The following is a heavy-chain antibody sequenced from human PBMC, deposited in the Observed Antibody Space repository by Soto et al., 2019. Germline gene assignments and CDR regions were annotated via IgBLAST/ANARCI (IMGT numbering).Heavy chain of an antibody. Sequence: QITLKESGPTLVKPTQTLTLTCTFSGFSLSTSGVGVGWIRQPPGKALEWLALIYWDDDKRYSPSLKSRLTITKDTSKNQVVLTMANMDPVDTAKYYCAHRRYQYDVYDYVWGSYFRNAEGFDYWGQGTLVTVSS. CDR2: IYWDDDK. J-gene: IGHJ4*02. D-gene: IGHD3-16*01. CDR3: AHRRYQYDVYDYVWGSYFRNAEGFDY. V-gene: IGHV2-5*02. CDR1: GFSLSTSGVG.